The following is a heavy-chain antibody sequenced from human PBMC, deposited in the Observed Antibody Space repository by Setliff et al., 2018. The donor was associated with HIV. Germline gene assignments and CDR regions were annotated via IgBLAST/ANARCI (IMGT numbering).Heavy chain of an antibody. Sequence: GGSLRLSCAVSGFNVNNKYMTWVRQAPGKGLEWVSIINSDDYTKYPDSLKGRFTISRDTSKNTLYLQMNSLRAADTAVYYCASGYSSSSPRRYYWGQGTLVTAPQ. CDR2: INSDDYT. J-gene: IGHJ4*02. CDR1: GFNVNNKY. D-gene: IGHD6-6*01. CDR3: ASGYSSSSPRRYY. V-gene: IGHV3-66*01.